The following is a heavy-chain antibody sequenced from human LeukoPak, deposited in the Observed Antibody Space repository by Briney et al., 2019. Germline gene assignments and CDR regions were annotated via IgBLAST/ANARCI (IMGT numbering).Heavy chain of an antibody. D-gene: IGHD3-22*01. CDR1: GFSLSTSGMC. Sequence: SGPALVKPTQTLTLTCTFSGFSLSTSGMCVSWIRQHPGKALGWLARIDWDDDKYYSTSLKTRLTIAKDTSKNQVVLTMTNMDPVDTATYYCARISYYDSSGYSPCFDYWGQGTLVTVSS. CDR2: IDWDDDK. J-gene: IGHJ4*02. CDR3: ARISYYDSSGYSPCFDY. V-gene: IGHV2-70*11.